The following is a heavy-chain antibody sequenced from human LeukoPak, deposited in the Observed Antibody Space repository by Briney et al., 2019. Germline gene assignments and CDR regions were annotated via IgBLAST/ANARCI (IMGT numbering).Heavy chain of an antibody. CDR1: GFTFSSYS. V-gene: IGHV3-48*02. CDR2: IRCTSSTI. D-gene: IGHD3-22*01. J-gene: IGHJ4*02. Sequence: PGGSLRLSCAASGFTFSSYSMHWVRQAPGKGLEWVSYIRCTSSTIYYVDSVKGRFTVSRENAKNSLYLQMNSLRDEDTALYYCARDRPWYDNSGYYFDYWGQGTLVTVSS. CDR3: ARDRPWYDNSGYYFDY.